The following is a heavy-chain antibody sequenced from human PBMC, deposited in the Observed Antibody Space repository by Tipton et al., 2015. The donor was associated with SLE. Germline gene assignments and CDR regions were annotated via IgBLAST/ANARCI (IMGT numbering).Heavy chain of an antibody. D-gene: IGHD4-17*01. CDR2: IYTSGTT. J-gene: IGHJ2*01. V-gene: IGHV4-61*09. CDR1: GGSITSGGYY. CDR3: ARKTFGDYIFDI. Sequence: TLSLTCTVSGGSITSGGYYWSWIRQPAGKGLDWIGHIYTSGTTNYNPSLKSRVIISVDTSKNQFSLKLNSVTAADTAVYYCARKTFGDYIFDIWGRGALVTVSS.